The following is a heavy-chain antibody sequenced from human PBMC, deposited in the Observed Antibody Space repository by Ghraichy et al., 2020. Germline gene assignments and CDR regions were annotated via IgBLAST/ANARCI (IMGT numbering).Heavy chain of an antibody. V-gene: IGHV3-53*01. CDR3: AREGTGEYDFWSGYPYFDY. D-gene: IGHD3-3*01. CDR2: IYSGGST. J-gene: IGHJ4*02. CDR1: GFTVSSNY. Sequence: GGSLRLSCAASGFTVSSNYMSWVRQAPGKGLEWVSVIYSGGSTYYADSVKGRFTISRDNSKNTLYLQMNSLRAEETAVYYCAREGTGEYDFWSGYPYFDYWGQGTLVTVSS.